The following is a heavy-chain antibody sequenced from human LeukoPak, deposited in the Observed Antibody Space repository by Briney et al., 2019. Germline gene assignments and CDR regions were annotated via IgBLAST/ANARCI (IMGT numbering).Heavy chain of an antibody. CDR2: INHSGST. V-gene: IGHV4-34*01. J-gene: IGHJ4*02. D-gene: IGHD3-22*01. Sequence: SETLSLTCAVYGGSFSGYYWSWIRQPPGKGLEWIGEINHSGSTNYNPSLKSRVTISVDTSKNQFSLKLSSVTAADTAVYYCARDHGSSGYYPRGYFDYWGQGTLVTVSS. CDR3: ARDHGSSGYYPRGYFDY. CDR1: GGSFSGYY.